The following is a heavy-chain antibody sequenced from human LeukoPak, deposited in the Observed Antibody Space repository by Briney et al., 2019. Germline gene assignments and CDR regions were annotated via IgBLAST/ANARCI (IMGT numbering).Heavy chain of an antibody. CDR3: ARMEDYYDSSGYYLDY. CDR2: IIPIFGTV. V-gene: IGHV1-69*06. J-gene: IGHJ4*02. D-gene: IGHD3-22*01. Sequence: SVKVSCKASGYTFTSYYMHWVRQAPGQGLEWMGGIIPIFGTVNYAQKFQGRVTITADKSTSTAYMELSSLRSEDTAVYYCARMEDYYDSSGYYLDYWGQGTLVTVSS. CDR1: GYTFTSYY.